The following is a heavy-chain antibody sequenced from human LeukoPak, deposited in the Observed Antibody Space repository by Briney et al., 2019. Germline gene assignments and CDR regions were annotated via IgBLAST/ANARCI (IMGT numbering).Heavy chain of an antibody. CDR2: IYPGDPDT. Sequence: GESLKISCKGSGYSFTSYWIGWVRQMPGKGLEWMGIIYPGDPDTRYSPSFQGQVTISADKSISTAYLQWSSLKASDTAMYYCARRGLVGTVVTLEHYYYYGMDVWGQGTTVTVSS. J-gene: IGHJ6*02. CDR1: GYSFTSYW. CDR3: ARRGLVGTVVTLEHYYYYGMDV. D-gene: IGHD4-23*01. V-gene: IGHV5-51*01.